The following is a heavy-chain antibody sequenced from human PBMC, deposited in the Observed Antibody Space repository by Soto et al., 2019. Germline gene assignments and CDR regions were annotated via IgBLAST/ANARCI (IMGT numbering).Heavy chain of an antibody. V-gene: IGHV4-30-4*01. J-gene: IGHJ4*02. CDR3: ARDSVRFGPAGYL. CDR2: VFYTGSAY. CDR1: VGSISSGDYY. Sequence: SETLSLTCTVSVGSISSGDYYWSWIRQPPGKGLEWIGYVFYTGSAYYYNPSLKSRVTISVDTSKNQFSLKLSSVTAADTAVYYFARDSVRFGPAGYLWGQGTLV. D-gene: IGHD3-3*01.